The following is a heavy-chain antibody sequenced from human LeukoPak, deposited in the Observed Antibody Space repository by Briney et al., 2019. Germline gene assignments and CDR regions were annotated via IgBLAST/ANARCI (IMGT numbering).Heavy chain of an antibody. CDR2: ISGSGGRT. J-gene: IGHJ4*02. CDR1: GFTFNNYA. V-gene: IGHV3-23*01. CDR3: AKDFVGYSSSWYFFDY. D-gene: IGHD6-13*01. Sequence: GGSLRLSCAASGFTFNNYAMSWVRQAPGKGLEWVSYISGSGGRTYYADSVKGRFTISRDNSKNTLYLQMNSLRAEDTAIYYCAKDFVGYSSSWYFFDYWGQGTLVTVSS.